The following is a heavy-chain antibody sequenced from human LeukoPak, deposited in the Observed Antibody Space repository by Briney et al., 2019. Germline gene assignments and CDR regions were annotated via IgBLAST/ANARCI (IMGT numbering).Heavy chain of an antibody. Sequence: SETLSLTCAVYGGSFSGYYWSWIRQPPGKGLEWIGEINHSGSTNYNPSLKSRVTISVGTSKNQFSLKLSSVTAADTAVYYCARGRSYYGSGSLFDYWGQGTLVTVSS. CDR1: GGSFSGYY. D-gene: IGHD3-10*01. CDR2: INHSGST. CDR3: ARGRSYYGSGSLFDY. J-gene: IGHJ4*02. V-gene: IGHV4-34*01.